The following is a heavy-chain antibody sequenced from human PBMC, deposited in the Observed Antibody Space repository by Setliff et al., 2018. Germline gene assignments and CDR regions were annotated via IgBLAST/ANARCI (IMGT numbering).Heavy chain of an antibody. Sequence: GESLKISCEVSGFTFSNFWMSWVRQAPGKGLEWVSAISGSGGSTYYADSVKGRFTISRDNSKNTLYLQMNSLRAEDTAVYYCAKDQLIAVAGPSAYWGQGTLVTVSS. CDR2: ISGSGGST. V-gene: IGHV3-23*01. CDR1: GFTFSNFW. CDR3: AKDQLIAVAGPSAY. D-gene: IGHD6-19*01. J-gene: IGHJ4*02.